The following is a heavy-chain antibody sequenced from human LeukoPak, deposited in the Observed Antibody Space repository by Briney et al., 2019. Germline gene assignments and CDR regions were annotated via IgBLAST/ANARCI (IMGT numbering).Heavy chain of an antibody. Sequence: PSETLSLTCTVSGGSFSPYSWNWLRQPAGKGRESIGRIYSTGSTTYNPSLKSRVTMSIDTSKNQFSLKLSSVTAADTAVYYCARSASDWYFDLWGRGTLVTVSS. V-gene: IGHV4-4*07. J-gene: IGHJ2*01. CDR3: ARSASDWYFDL. D-gene: IGHD3-3*01. CDR2: IYSTGST. CDR1: GGSFSPYS.